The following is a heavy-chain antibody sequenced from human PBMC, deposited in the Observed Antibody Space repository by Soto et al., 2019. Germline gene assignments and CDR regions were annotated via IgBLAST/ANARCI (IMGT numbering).Heavy chain of an antibody. CDR2: VHYSGNT. J-gene: IGHJ5*02. CDR1: GYSISSGYH. V-gene: IGHV4-38-2*02. Sequence: TVSGYSISSGYHWAWIRQPPGKGLEWLGSVHYSGNTYYNPSLKSRLTISVDKSKNQFSLNLSSVTAADTAVYYCARQDRVVAEGRWFDPWGQGTLVTVSS. D-gene: IGHD2-15*01. CDR3: ARQDRVVAEGRWFDP.